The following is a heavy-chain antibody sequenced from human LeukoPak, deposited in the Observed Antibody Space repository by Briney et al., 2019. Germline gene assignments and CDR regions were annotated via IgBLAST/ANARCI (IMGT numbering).Heavy chain of an antibody. Sequence: GGSLRLSCAASGFTFSGYAMSWVRQAPGKGLEWVSAISGSGGSTYYADSVKGRFTISRDNSKNTLYLQMNSLRAEDTAVYYCAKLPAYVVPAAIGFFDYWGQGTLVTVSS. CDR3: AKLPAYVVPAAIGFFDY. D-gene: IGHD2-2*02. CDR1: GFTFSGYA. CDR2: ISGSGGST. J-gene: IGHJ4*02. V-gene: IGHV3-23*01.